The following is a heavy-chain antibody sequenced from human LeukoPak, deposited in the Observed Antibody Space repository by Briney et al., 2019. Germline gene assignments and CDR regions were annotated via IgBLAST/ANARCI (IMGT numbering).Heavy chain of an antibody. V-gene: IGHV4-39*01. CDR2: IHYSGST. D-gene: IGHD6-13*01. J-gene: IGHJ6*03. Sequence: KPSETLSLTCTVSGGSISSSSYYWGWIRQPPGKGLEWIGSIHYSGSTYYNPSLKSRVTISVDTSKNQFSLKLSSVTAADTAVYYCARLNLMYSGESFYYYMDVWGKGTTVTVSS. CDR1: GGSISSSSYY. CDR3: ARLNLMYSGESFYYYMDV.